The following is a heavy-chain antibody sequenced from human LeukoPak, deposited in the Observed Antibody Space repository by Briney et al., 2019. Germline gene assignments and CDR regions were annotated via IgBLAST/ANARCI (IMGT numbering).Heavy chain of an antibody. Sequence: PGGSLRLSCAASGFTLNNAWMSCVRHAPGKGLEWVGRIKSKTDGGTTDYAAPVKGRFTISRDESKNTLYLQMNSLKTEDTAVYYCTTEGGWSFYFDYWGQGTLVTVSS. CDR1: GFTLNNAW. CDR2: IKSKTDGGTT. CDR3: TTEGGWSFYFDY. D-gene: IGHD2-15*01. J-gene: IGHJ4*02. V-gene: IGHV3-15*01.